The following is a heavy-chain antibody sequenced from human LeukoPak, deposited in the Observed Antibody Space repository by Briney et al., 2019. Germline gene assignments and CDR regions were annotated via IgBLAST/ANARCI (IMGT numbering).Heavy chain of an antibody. CDR3: ARRPRDTSGYYLGAFHD. J-gene: IGHJ3*01. CDR2: IGASGADT. V-gene: IGHV3-23*01. CDR1: GFTFTNYA. Sequence: GGSLRLSCAASGFTFTNYAMTWARQAPGKGLEWVSVIGASGADTYYSDSVKGRFTVSRDNSQNTLFLHMSSLRAEDTAVYFCARRPRDTSGYYLGAFHDWGQGTTVTVSS. D-gene: IGHD3-22*01.